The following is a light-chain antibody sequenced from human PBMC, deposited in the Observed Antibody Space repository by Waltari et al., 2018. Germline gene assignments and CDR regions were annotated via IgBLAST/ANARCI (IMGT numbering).Light chain of an antibody. CDR3: QQYDISPLT. Sequence: ILLPQSPGTLSSSPGERATLSCRASQTVRTTYLAWYQQKPGQAPTLLIYGASSRATGIPDRFSGSGSGTDFSLTISSLEPEDFAVYYCQQYDISPLTFGGGTKVEIK. V-gene: IGKV3-20*01. CDR2: GAS. CDR1: QTVRTTY. J-gene: IGKJ4*01.